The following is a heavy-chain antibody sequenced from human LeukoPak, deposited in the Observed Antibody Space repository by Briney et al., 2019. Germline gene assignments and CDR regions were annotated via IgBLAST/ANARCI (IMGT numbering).Heavy chain of an antibody. V-gene: IGHV3-7*01. CDR2: IKQDGSEK. Sequence: PGGSLRLSCAASGFTFSSYWMSWVRQAPGKGLEWVANIKQDGSEKYYVDSVKGRFTISRDNAKNSLYLQMNSLRAEDTAVYYCARVGAYSSSWYGLAYFDYWGQGTLVTVSS. CDR3: ARVGAYSSSWYGLAYFDY. D-gene: IGHD6-13*01. J-gene: IGHJ4*02. CDR1: GFTFSSYW.